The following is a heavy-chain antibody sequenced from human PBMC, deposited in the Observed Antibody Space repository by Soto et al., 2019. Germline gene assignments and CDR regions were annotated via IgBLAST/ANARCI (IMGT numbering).Heavy chain of an antibody. J-gene: IGHJ4*02. V-gene: IGHV2-5*02. CDR2: IYWDDDK. D-gene: IGHD6-19*01. Sequence: QITLKESGPTLVKPTQTLTLTCTFSGFSLSSTRVAVGWIRQPPGKALEWLAPIYWDDDKRYSPFLKSRLTITKDTSKNQVVLTMTNMDPVDTATYYCAHSVVAGLGYYFDYWGQGTLVTVSS. CDR3: AHSVVAGLGYYFDY. CDR1: GFSLSSTRVA.